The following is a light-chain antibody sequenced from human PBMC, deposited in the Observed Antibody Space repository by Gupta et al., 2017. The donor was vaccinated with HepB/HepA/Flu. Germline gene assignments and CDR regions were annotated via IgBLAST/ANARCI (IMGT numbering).Light chain of an antibody. CDR2: AAF. V-gene: IGKV1D-12*01. J-gene: IGKJ4*01. CDR3: QQANIFPLT. Sequence: DILLTQSPSSVSASVGDRVTITCRASQDVSNWLAWFQQKPGKAPKLLIYAAFSLQSGVPSRFSGSGSGTEYTLTISSLEPEDFATYYCQQANIFPLTFGGGTKVEIK. CDR1: QDVSNW.